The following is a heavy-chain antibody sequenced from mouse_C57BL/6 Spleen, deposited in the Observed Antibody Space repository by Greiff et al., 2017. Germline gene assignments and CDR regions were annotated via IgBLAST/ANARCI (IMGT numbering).Heavy chain of an antibody. J-gene: IGHJ3*01. D-gene: IGHD2-2*01. CDR1: GYTFTSYW. V-gene: IGHV1-50*01. CDR2: IDPSDSYT. CDR3: ARGGLGGFAY. Sequence: QVQLKQPGAELVKPGASVKLSCKASGYTFTSYWMQWVKQRPGQGLEWIGEIDPSDSYTNYNQKFKGKATLTVDTSSSTAYMQLSSLTSEDSAVYYCARGGLGGFAYWGQGTLVTVSA.